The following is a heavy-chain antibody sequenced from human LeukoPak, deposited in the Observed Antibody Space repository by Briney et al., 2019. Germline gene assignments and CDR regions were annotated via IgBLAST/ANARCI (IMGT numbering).Heavy chain of an antibody. V-gene: IGHV3-21*01. J-gene: IGHJ5*02. Sequence: KSGGSLRLSCAASGFTFSSYSMNWVRQAPGKGLEWVSSISSSSSYIYYADSVKGRFTISRDNAKNSLYLQMNSLRAEDTAVYYCARDSHRYDILTGPNWFDPWGQGTLVTVSS. CDR1: GFTFSSYS. CDR3: ARDSHRYDILTGPNWFDP. CDR2: ISSSSSYI. D-gene: IGHD3-9*01.